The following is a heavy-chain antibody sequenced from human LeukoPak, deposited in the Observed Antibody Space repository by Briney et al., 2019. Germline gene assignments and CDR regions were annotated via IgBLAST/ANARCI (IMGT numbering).Heavy chain of an antibody. CDR3: AREVGYDILTGYST. V-gene: IGHV4-31*03. D-gene: IGHD3-9*01. CDR1: GGSISSGGYY. CDR2: IYYSGST. Sequence: TLSLTCTVSGGSISSGGYYWSWIRQHPGKGLEWIGYIYYSGSTYYNPSLKSRVTISVDTSKNQFSLKLSSVTAADTAVYYCAREVGYDILTGYSTWGQGTLVTVSS. J-gene: IGHJ5*02.